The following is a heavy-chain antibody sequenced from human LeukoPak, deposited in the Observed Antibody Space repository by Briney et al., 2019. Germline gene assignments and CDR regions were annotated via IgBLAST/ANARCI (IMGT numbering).Heavy chain of an antibody. V-gene: IGHV1-2*02. CDR3: ARDRSTEEGGHCDY. Sequence: ASVTVSCKASGYIFTDYYLHWVRQAPGRGLEWMAWINPKSGGTKYAQKFQGRVTMTRDTSISTAYMELSRLRSDDTAVYYCARDRSTEEGGHCDYWGQGTQVTVSS. D-gene: IGHD1-26*01. J-gene: IGHJ4*02. CDR1: GYIFTDYY. CDR2: INPKSGGT.